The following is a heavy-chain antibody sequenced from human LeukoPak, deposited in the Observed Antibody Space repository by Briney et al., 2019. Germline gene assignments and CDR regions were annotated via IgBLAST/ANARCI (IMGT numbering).Heavy chain of an antibody. D-gene: IGHD3-9*01. CDR2: IYYSGST. CDR1: GGSFSGYY. J-gene: IGHJ3*02. CDR3: ARQDYDILTGYYNGAFDI. Sequence: PSETLSLTCAVYGGSFSGYYWSWIRQPPGKGLEWIGSIYYSGSTYYNPSLKSRVTISVDTSKNQFSLKLSSVTAADTAVYYCARQDYDILTGYYNGAFDIWGQGTMVTVSS. V-gene: IGHV4-34*01.